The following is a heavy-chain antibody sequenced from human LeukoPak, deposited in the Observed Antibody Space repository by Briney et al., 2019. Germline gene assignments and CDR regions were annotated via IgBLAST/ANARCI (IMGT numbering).Heavy chain of an antibody. J-gene: IGHJ4*02. CDR2: INQDGSEK. Sequence: PGGSLRLSCAASGFTFSSYWMSWVRQAPGKGLEWVANINQDGSEKYYVDSVEGRFTISRDNAKNSLYLQMNSLRAEDTAVYYCARDRDTAIFDYWGQGTLVTVSS. CDR3: ARDRDTAIFDY. D-gene: IGHD5-18*01. V-gene: IGHV3-7*01. CDR1: GFTFSSYW.